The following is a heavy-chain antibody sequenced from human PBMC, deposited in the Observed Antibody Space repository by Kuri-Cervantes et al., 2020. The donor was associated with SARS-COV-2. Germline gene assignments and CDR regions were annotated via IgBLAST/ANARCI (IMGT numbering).Heavy chain of an antibody. D-gene: IGHD6-13*01. CDR3: ANWRRRIAAAGPFDY. CDR1: GFTFSSYG. CDR2: ISYDGSNK. Sequence: GESLKISCAASGFTFSSYGMHWVRQAPGKGLEWVAVISYDGSNKYYADSVKGRFTISRDNSKTTLYLQMDNLRAEDTAVYYCANWRRRIAAAGPFDYWGQGTLVTVSS. V-gene: IGHV3-30*18. J-gene: IGHJ4*02.